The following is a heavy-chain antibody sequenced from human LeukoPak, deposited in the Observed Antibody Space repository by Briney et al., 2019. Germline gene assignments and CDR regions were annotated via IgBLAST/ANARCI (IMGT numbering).Heavy chain of an antibody. V-gene: IGHV4-39*01. CDR2: IYYSGST. J-gene: IGHJ5*02. CDR1: GGSISSSSYY. Sequence: PSETLSLTCTVSGGSISSSSYYWGWIRQPPGKGLEWIGSIYYSGSTYYNPSLKSRVTISVDTSKNQFSLKLSSVTAADTAVYYCARKKRLGQLLSIAAAGTVDPWGQGILVTVSS. D-gene: IGHD6-13*01. CDR3: ARKKRLGQLLSIAAAGTVDP.